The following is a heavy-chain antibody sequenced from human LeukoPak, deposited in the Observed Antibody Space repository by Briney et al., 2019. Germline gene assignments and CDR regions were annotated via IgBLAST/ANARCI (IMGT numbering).Heavy chain of an antibody. D-gene: IGHD3-22*01. CDR1: GYTFTSYG. Sequence: ASVKVSCKASGYTFTSYGINWVRQAPGQGLEWMGWISAYNGNTNYAQKLQGRVTMTTDTSTSTAYMDLRSLRSDDTAVYYCARDRNLGSYYDSSGYSPVVYWGQGTLVTVSS. CDR2: ISAYNGNT. J-gene: IGHJ4*02. V-gene: IGHV1-18*01. CDR3: ARDRNLGSYYDSSGYSPVVY.